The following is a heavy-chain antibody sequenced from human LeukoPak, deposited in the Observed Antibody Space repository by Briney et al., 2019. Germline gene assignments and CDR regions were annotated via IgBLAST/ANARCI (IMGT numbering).Heavy chain of an antibody. CDR1: GGSISSYY. D-gene: IGHD6-6*01. CDR2: IYYSGST. Sequence: KPSETLSLTCTVSGGSISSYYWSWIRQPPGKGLEWIGYIYYSGSTNYNPSLKSRVTISVDTSKNQFSLKLSSVTAADTAVYYCARAAPKRGSSDAFDIWGQGTMVTVSS. J-gene: IGHJ3*02. CDR3: ARAAPKRGSSDAFDI. V-gene: IGHV4-59*01.